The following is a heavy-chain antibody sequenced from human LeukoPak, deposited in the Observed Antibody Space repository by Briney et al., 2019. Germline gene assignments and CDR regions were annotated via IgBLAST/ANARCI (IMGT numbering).Heavy chain of an antibody. V-gene: IGHV3-23*01. D-gene: IGHD3-3*01. CDR2: ISGAGSGT. CDR1: GFTFSNYA. CDR3: AKARGFLGRLADY. Sequence: GGSLRLSCAASGFTFSNYAMSWVRQAPGKGLEWVSGISGAGSGTYYADSVKGRFTISRDNSKSTLYLQMNSLGAEDTAVNYCAKARGFLGRLADYWGQGTLVTVSS. J-gene: IGHJ4*02.